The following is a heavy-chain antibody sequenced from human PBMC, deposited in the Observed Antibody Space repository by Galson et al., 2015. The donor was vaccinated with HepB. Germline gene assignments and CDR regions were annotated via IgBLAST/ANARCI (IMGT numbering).Heavy chain of an antibody. J-gene: IGHJ1*01. V-gene: IGHV3-23*01. Sequence: SLRLSCAASGFTFNNYAMNWLRQAPGKGLEWLSVISDRGTYTAYADSVKGRFAISRDNSKDTVFLQMTSLGAEDTAVYFCGKDKVADKTMVNEHGGPGALVSVSS. CDR3: GKDKVADKTMVNEH. CDR1: GFTFNNYA. D-gene: IGHD3-10*01. CDR2: ISDRGTYT.